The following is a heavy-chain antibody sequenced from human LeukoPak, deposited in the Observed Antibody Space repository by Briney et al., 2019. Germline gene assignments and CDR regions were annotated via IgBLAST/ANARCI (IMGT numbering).Heavy chain of an antibody. CDR3: AKGSYCSSTSCYFVGSIDY. CDR2: ISGSGGST. V-gene: IGHV3-23*01. CDR1: GFTFSSYA. Sequence: AGGSLRLSCAASGFTFSSYAMSWVRQAPGKGLEWVSAISGSGGSTYYADSVKGRFTISRDNSKNTLYLQMNSLRAEDTAVYYCAKGSYCSSTSCYFVGSIDYWGQGTLDTVSS. D-gene: IGHD2-2*01. J-gene: IGHJ4*02.